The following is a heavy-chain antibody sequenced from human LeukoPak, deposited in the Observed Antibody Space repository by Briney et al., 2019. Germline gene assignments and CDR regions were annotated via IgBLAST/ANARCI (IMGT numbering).Heavy chain of an antibody. CDR2: ISGSGGST. D-gene: IGHD6-19*01. CDR1: GFTFSSYA. Sequence: GSLRLSCAASGFTFSSYAMSWVRQAPGKGLEWVSAISGSGGSTYYADSVKGRFTISRDNSKNTLYLQMNSLRAEDTAVYYCAKVAGIRQWLVRDAFDIWGQGTMVTVSS. CDR3: AKVAGIRQWLVRDAFDI. V-gene: IGHV3-23*01. J-gene: IGHJ3*02.